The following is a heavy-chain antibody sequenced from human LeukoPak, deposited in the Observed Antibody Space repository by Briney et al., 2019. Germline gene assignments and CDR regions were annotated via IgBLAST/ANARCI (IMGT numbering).Heavy chain of an antibody. Sequence: PGRSLRLSCAASGFTFSSYAMHWVRQAPGKGLEWVAVISYDGSNKYYADSVKGRFTISRDNSKNTLYLQMNSLRAEDTAVYYCARGRANYDFWSGYGLYWYFDLWGRGTLVTVSS. J-gene: IGHJ2*01. CDR2: ISYDGSNK. D-gene: IGHD3-3*01. CDR1: GFTFSSYA. CDR3: ARGRANYDFWSGYGLYWYFDL. V-gene: IGHV3-30*04.